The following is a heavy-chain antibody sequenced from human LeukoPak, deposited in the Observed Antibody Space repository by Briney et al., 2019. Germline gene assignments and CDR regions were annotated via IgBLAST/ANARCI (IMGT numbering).Heavy chain of an antibody. J-gene: IGHJ4*02. D-gene: IGHD6-19*01. CDR2: ISAYNGNT. V-gene: IGHV1-18*01. Sequence: ASVKVSCKASGYTFTSYGISWVRQAPGQGLEWMGWISAYNGNTSYAQKLQGRVTMTTDTSTSTAHMELRSLRSDDTAVYYCARVRAYSSGWYGGDYWGQGTLVTVSS. CDR1: GYTFTSYG. CDR3: ARVRAYSSGWYGGDY.